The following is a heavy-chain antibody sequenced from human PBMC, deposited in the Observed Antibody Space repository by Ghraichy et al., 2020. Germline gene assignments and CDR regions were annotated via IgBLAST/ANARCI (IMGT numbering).Heavy chain of an antibody. J-gene: IGHJ4*02. D-gene: IGHD6-13*01. V-gene: IGHV3-48*02. Sequence: GGSLRLSCAVSGFTFSSSNMIWVRQAPGKGLEWVSFISSTSNTINYADSVKGRFTISRDNAKNSLYLQMNSLRDEDTAVYYCANSLSSSSDFDYWGQGTLVTVSS. CDR3: ANSLSSSSDFDY. CDR1: GFTFSSSN. CDR2: ISSTSNTI.